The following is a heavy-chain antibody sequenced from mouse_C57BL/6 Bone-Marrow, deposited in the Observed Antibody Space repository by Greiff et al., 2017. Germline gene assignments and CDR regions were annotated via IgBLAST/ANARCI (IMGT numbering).Heavy chain of an antibody. Sequence: VQLKESGAELARPGASVKLSCKASGYTFTSYGISWVKQRTGQGLEWIGEIYPRSGNTYYNEKFKGKATLTADKSSSTAYMELRSLTSEDSAVYFCARRRHHIFFDYWGQGTTLTVSS. D-gene: IGHD3-1*01. V-gene: IGHV1-81*01. CDR3: ARRRHHIFFDY. CDR2: IYPRSGNT. CDR1: GYTFTSYG. J-gene: IGHJ2*01.